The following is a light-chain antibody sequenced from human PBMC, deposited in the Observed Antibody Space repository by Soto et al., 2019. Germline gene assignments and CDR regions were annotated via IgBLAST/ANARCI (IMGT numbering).Light chain of an antibody. Sequence: QSVLTQPPSVSGTPGQRVTISCSGSSFNIGNNPVNWYQQFPGTAPKLLIYSDNHRPSAVPDRFSASKSGTSASLATNGLQSEDEADYYCAAWDDSLGGVVFGGGTKLTVL. CDR1: SFNIGNNP. J-gene: IGLJ3*02. CDR3: AAWDDSLGGVV. V-gene: IGLV1-44*01. CDR2: SDN.